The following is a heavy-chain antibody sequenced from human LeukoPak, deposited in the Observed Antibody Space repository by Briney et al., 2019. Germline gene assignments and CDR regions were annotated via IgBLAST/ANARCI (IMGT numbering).Heavy chain of an antibody. CDR2: ISYDGSNK. V-gene: IGHV3-30*18. Sequence: GRSLRLSCAASGFTFSSYGMHWVRQAPGKGLEWVAVISYDGSNKYYADSVKGRFTISRDNSKNTLYLQMNSLRAEDTAVYYCAKEDYGDYFDYCGQGTLVTVSS. CDR3: AKEDYGDYFDY. CDR1: GFTFSSYG. J-gene: IGHJ4*02. D-gene: IGHD4-17*01.